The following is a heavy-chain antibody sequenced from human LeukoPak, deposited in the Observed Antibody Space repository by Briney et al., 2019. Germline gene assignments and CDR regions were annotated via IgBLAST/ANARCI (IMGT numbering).Heavy chain of an antibody. CDR3: VLLGYCSGGSCYSAPYFDC. J-gene: IGHJ4*02. D-gene: IGHD2-15*01. Sequence: GGSLRLSCAASGFTFSSYSMNWVRQAPGKGLEWVSSISISSSYIYYADSVKGRFTISRDNAKDSLYLQMNSLRAEDTAVYYCVLLGYCSGGSCYSAPYFDCWGQGTLVTVSS. V-gene: IGHV3-21*01. CDR2: ISISSSYI. CDR1: GFTFSSYS.